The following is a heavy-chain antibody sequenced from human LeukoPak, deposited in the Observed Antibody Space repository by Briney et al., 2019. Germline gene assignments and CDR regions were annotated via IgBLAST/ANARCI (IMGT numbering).Heavy chain of an antibody. V-gene: IGHV3-21*01. CDR3: ARGSGSTASNDAFDI. CDR1: GFTFSSYS. Sequence: KAGGSLRLSCAASGFTFSSYSMNWVRQAPGKGLEWVSSISRSSNYIYYADSVKGRFTISRDNAKNSLYLQMNSLRAEDTAVYYCARGSGSTASNDAFDIWGQGTMVTVSS. D-gene: IGHD3-10*01. J-gene: IGHJ3*02. CDR2: ISRSSNYI.